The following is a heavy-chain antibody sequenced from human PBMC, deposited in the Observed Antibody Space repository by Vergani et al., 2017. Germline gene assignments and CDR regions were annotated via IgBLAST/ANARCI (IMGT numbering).Heavy chain of an antibody. D-gene: IGHD3-10*01. CDR3: ANAGSGTTGSLLYNFYTDG. CDR2: ISNDGSKK. Sequence: QVQLVESAGGVVQPGGSLRLSCATSGFTFSNFGMHCIRQAPGKGLEWVAVISNDGSKKYYADSVKGRFTISRDNSKNTLDLQMNSLRTQDTAVYYCANAGSGTTGSLLYNFYTDGWVKGTTLTVS. J-gene: IGHJ6*03. CDR1: GFTFSNFG. V-gene: IGHV3-30*18.